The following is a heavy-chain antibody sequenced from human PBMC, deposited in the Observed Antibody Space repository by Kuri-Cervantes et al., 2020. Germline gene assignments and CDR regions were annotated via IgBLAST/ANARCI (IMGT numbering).Heavy chain of an antibody. Sequence: SETLSLTCAVYGGSFSGYHCTWVRQPPGQGLEWIGGINHSGSTSYNPSLKSRVIISVDKSKNQFSLKLSSVTAADTAVYYCARDLPGIAVAGNNDYWGQGTLVTVSS. CDR2: INHSGST. CDR1: GGSFSGYH. V-gene: IGHV4-34*01. CDR3: ARDLPGIAVAGNNDY. D-gene: IGHD6-19*01. J-gene: IGHJ4*02.